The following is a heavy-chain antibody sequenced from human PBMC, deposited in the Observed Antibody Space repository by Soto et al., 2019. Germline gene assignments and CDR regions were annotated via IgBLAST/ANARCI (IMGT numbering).Heavy chain of an antibody. V-gene: IGHV5-51*01. Sequence: GESLKISCKGSGYSFTSYWIGWVRQMPGKGLEWMGIIYPGDSDTRYSPSFQGQVTISADKSISTAYLQWSSLKASDTAMYYCARRAYYYDSSGYDYYYYYGMGVWGQGTTVTVSS. CDR3: ARRAYYYDSSGYDYYYYYGMGV. CDR2: IYPGDSDT. CDR1: GYSFTSYW. D-gene: IGHD3-22*01. J-gene: IGHJ6*02.